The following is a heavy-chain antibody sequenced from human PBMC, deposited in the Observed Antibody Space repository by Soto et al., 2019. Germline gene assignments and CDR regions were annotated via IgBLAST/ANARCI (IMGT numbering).Heavy chain of an antibody. CDR1: GGSISSNTYY. D-gene: IGHD3-22*01. J-gene: IGHJ5*01. CDR2: IYYNGNT. Sequence: SETLSLTCTVSGGSISSNTYYWGWVRQPPGKGLEWIGSIYYNGNTFYNPSLKSRVTISVDTSKNQFSLKLSSVTAADTAVYYCARHLDTYYYHFSGWFDSWGQGTLVTVSS. V-gene: IGHV4-39*01. CDR3: ARHLDTYYYHFSGWFDS.